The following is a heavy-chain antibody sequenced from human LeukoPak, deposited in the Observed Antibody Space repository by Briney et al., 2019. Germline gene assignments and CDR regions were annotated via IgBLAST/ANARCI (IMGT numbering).Heavy chain of an antibody. CDR1: GYTFTSYG. Sequence: ASVKVSCKASGYTFTSYGISWVRQAPGQGLEWMGWINAYNGNTNYAQKLQGRVTTTTDTSTSTAYMELRSLRSDDTAVYYCARDLAARPSLGIDYWGQGTLVTVSS. V-gene: IGHV1-18*01. CDR2: INAYNGNT. CDR3: ARDLAARPSLGIDY. J-gene: IGHJ4*02. D-gene: IGHD6-6*01.